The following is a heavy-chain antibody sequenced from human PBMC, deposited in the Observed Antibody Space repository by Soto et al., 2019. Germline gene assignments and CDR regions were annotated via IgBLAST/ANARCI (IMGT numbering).Heavy chain of an antibody. J-gene: IGHJ6*02. V-gene: IGHV4-59*01. CDR1: GGSISSYY. CDR2: IYYSGST. D-gene: IGHD3-10*01. Sequence: SETLSLTCTVSGGSISSYYWSWIRQPPGKGLEWIGYIYYSGSTNYNPSLKSRVTISVDTSKNQFSLKLSSVTAADTAVYYCARVRFGEAGPNYYYYYGMDVWGQGTTVTVSS. CDR3: ARVRFGEAGPNYYYYYGMDV.